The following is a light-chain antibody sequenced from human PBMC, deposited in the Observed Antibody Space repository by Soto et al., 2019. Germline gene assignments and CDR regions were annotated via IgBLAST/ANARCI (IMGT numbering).Light chain of an antibody. V-gene: IGKV3-11*01. Sequence: PGERATLSCRASQSVSSYLAWYQQKPGQAPRLLIYDASNRATGIPARFSGSGSGTDFTLTISSLEPEDFAVYYCQQRSNWPIFTFGPGTKVDIK. CDR1: QSVSSY. CDR3: QQRSNWPIFT. J-gene: IGKJ3*01. CDR2: DAS.